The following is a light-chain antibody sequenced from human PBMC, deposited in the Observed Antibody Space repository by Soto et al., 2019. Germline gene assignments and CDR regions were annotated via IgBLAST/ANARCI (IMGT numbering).Light chain of an antibody. CDR3: GADHGSGSNFVRV. CDR1: SGYSNYK. J-gene: IGLJ1*01. Sequence: QSVLTQPPSASASLGASVTLTCTLSSGYSNYKVDWYQQRPGKGPRFVMRVGTGGIVGSKGGGIPDRFSVLGSGLNRYLTIKNIQEEDESDYHCGADHGSGSNFVRVFGTGTKVTVL. CDR2: VGTGGIVG. V-gene: IGLV9-49*01.